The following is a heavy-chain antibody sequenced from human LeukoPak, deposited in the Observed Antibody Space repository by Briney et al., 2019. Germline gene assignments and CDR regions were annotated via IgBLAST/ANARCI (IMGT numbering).Heavy chain of an antibody. D-gene: IGHD6-13*01. Sequence: GGSLRLSCAASGFTFTTYGLHWVRQAPGKGLEWVAAIASNGGSEYYADSVKGRFTISRDNSKNTLFLQMNSLRPDDTAVYYCAKRGHYSINWYHYFDYWGQGTLVNVSS. CDR3: AKRGHYSINWYHYFDY. CDR2: IASNGGSE. CDR1: GFTFTTYG. J-gene: IGHJ4*02. V-gene: IGHV3-30*18.